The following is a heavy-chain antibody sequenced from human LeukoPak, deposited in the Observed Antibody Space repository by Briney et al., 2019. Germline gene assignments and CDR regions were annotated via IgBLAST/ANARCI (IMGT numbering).Heavy chain of an antibody. Sequence: SETLSLTCTVSGGSISSYYWSWIRQPPGKGLEWIGYIYYSGSTNYNPSLKSRVTISVDTSKNQFSLKLSSVTAADTAVYYCARGASGLNYMDVRGKGTTVTVSS. CDR3: ARGASGLNYMDV. J-gene: IGHJ6*03. CDR1: GGSISSYY. CDR2: IYYSGST. V-gene: IGHV4-59*01. D-gene: IGHD6-19*01.